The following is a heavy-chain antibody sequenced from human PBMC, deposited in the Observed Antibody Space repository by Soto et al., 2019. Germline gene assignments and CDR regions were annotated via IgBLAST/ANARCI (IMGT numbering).Heavy chain of an antibody. J-gene: IGHJ5*02. CDR1: RYSVWSCGFY. Sequence: PWGTPSPYCTASRYSVWSCGFYWSWLRQPPEKGLEWIGYIYYSGSTNYNPPLKSRATISVDTSKNQFSLTLSSVTAADTAVYYCARDATYNNGYHNWFGPWGERHLVTVSS. CDR2: IYYSGST. V-gene: IGHV4-61*08. CDR3: ARDATYNNGYHNWFGP. D-gene: IGHD5-18*01.